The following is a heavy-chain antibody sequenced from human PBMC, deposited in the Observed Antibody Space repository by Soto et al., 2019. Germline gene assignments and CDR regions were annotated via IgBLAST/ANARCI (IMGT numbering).Heavy chain of an antibody. CDR1: GFTFSSYS. CDR2: ISSSSSYI. CDR3: ARDELIAAAGT. Sequence: GGSLRLSCAASGFTFSSYSMNWVRQAPGKGLEWVSSISSSSSYIYYADSVKGRFTISRDNAKNSLYLQMNSLRAEDTAVYYCARDELIAAAGTWGQGTLVTVSS. D-gene: IGHD6-13*01. V-gene: IGHV3-21*01. J-gene: IGHJ4*02.